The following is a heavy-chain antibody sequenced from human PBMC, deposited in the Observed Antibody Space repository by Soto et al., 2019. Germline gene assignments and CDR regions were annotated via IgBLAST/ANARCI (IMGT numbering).Heavy chain of an antibody. CDR1: GGTFSSYA. CDR2: IIPIFGTA. D-gene: IGHD2-2*01. CDR3: ARGTYKRRVAPGDFDP. V-gene: IGHV1-69*06. J-gene: IGHJ5*02. Sequence: QVQLVQSGAEVKKPGSSVKVSCKASGGTFSSYAISWVRQAPGQGLEWMGGIIPIFGTANYAQKFQGRVTITADKSTSTAYMELSSLRSEDTAVYYCARGTYKRRVAPGDFDPWGQGTLVTVSS.